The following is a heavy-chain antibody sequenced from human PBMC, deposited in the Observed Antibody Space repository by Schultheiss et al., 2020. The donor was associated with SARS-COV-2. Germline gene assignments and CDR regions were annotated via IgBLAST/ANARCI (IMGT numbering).Heavy chain of an antibody. Sequence: SVKVSCKASGYTFTSYGISWVRQAPGQGLEWMGGIIPIFGTANYAQKFQGRVTITRDASASIAYMELSSLRSEDTAVYFCARAKYSGYDLAFWGQGTLVTVSS. V-gene: IGHV1-69*05. CDR2: IIPIFGTA. D-gene: IGHD5-12*01. CDR3: ARAKYSGYDLAF. CDR1: GYTFTSYG. J-gene: IGHJ4*02.